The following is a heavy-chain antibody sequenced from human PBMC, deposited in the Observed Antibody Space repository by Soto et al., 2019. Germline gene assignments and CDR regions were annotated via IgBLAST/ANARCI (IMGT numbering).Heavy chain of an antibody. CDR3: AKVDSSVWPNWFDP. CDR2: ISGSGGST. V-gene: IGHV3-23*01. D-gene: IGHD6-19*01. CDR1: RVSVKISV. Sequence: PSGSMGLGCASSRVSVKISVMAGVCQAPGKGLEWVSSISGSGGSTHYADSVKGRFTISRDNSKNMVYLQMNSLRAEDTAVYYCAKVDSSVWPNWFDPWGQGTLVTVSS. J-gene: IGHJ5*02.